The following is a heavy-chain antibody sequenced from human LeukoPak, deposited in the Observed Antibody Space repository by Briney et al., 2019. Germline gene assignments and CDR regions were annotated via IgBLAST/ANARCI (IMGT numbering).Heavy chain of an antibody. Sequence: SVKVSCKASGGTFSSYTISWVRQAPGQGLEWMGRIIPILGIANYSQKFQGRVTITADKSTSTAYMELSSLRSEDTAVYYCARGVSSYYDSSGYRPLDYWGQGTLVTVSS. D-gene: IGHD3-22*01. V-gene: IGHV1-69*02. CDR3: ARGVSSYYDSSGYRPLDY. CDR2: IIPILGIA. J-gene: IGHJ4*02. CDR1: GGTFSSYT.